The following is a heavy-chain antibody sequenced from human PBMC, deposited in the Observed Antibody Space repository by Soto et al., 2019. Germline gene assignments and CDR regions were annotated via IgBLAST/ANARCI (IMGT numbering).Heavy chain of an antibody. V-gene: IGHV3-7*03. CDR3: ARDRWELLSGYYYYYGMDV. D-gene: IGHD1-26*01. CDR2: IKQDGSEK. Sequence: EVQLVESGGGLVQPGGSLRLSCAASGFTFSSNWMSWVRQPPGKGREWVAKIKQDGSEKYYVDSVKGRFTISRDNAKNSLYLQMNSLRAEDTAVYYCARDRWELLSGYYYYYGMDVWGQGTTVTVSS. CDR1: GFTFSSNW. J-gene: IGHJ6*02.